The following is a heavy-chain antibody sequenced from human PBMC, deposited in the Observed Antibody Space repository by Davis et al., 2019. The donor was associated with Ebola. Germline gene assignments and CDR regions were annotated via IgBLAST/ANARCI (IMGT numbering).Heavy chain of an antibody. CDR3: TDYSYYGMDV. CDR2: ISSSSRTI. J-gene: IGHJ6*02. V-gene: IGHV3-48*01. CDR1: GFTFSSYS. Sequence: GESLKISCAASGFTFSSYSMNWVRQAQGKGLEWVSYISSSSRTIYDADSVKGRFTISRDNAKNSLYLQLNRLRAEYTRVYYCTDYSYYGMDVLDQGPTVTVSS.